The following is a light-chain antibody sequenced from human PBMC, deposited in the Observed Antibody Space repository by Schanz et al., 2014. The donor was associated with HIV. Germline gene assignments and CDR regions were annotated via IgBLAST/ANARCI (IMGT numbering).Light chain of an antibody. CDR3: QQYAVSSWT. J-gene: IGKJ1*01. CDR2: DAS. V-gene: IGKV3-11*01. Sequence: EIVLTQSPATLSLSPGERATLSCRASQSVSRHLAWYQQKPGQAPRLLIYDASNRATGIPARFSGSGSGTDFTLTISSLQPDDFATYYCQQYAVSSWTFGQGTRVQSK. CDR1: QSVSRH.